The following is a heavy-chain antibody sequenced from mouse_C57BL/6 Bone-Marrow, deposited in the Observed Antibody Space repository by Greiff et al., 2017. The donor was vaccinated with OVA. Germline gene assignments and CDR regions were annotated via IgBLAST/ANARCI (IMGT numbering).Heavy chain of an antibody. Sequence: EVQLQQSGPELVKPGASVKISCKASGYTFTDYYMNWVKQSHGKSLEWIGDINPNNGGTSYNQKFKGKATLTVDKSSSTAYMELRSLTSEDSAVYYCARQGMRITTVVGYFDVWGTGTTVTVSS. D-gene: IGHD1-1*01. J-gene: IGHJ1*03. V-gene: IGHV1-26*01. CDR1: GYTFTDYY. CDR3: ARQGMRITTVVGYFDV. CDR2: INPNNGGT.